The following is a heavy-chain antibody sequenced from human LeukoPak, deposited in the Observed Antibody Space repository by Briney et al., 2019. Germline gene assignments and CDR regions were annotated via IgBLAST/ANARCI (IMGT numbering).Heavy chain of an antibody. J-gene: IGHJ4*02. CDR2: IDSDGSST. CDR3: ARSGAPTPDD. Sequence: PGGSLRLSCAASGFTFSSYWMHWVRQAPGKGLVWVSRIDSDGSSTIYADSVKGRFTISRDNAKNTLNLQMNSLRAEDTALYYCARSGAPTPDDWGQGTLVIVSS. D-gene: IGHD2-15*01. V-gene: IGHV3-74*01. CDR1: GFTFSSYW.